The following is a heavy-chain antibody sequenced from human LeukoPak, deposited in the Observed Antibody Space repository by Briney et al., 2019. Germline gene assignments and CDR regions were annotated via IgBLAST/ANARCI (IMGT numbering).Heavy chain of an antibody. CDR3: AKDHRTYYFDY. CDR1: GFNFDVYG. J-gene: IGHJ4*02. Sequence: GGSLRLSCVASGFNFDVYGMHWVRQAPGKGLEWVSAISGSGGSTYYADSVKGRFTISRDNSKNTLYLQMNSLRAEDTAVYYCAKDHRTYYFDYWGQGTLVTVSS. V-gene: IGHV3-23*01. CDR2: ISGSGGST.